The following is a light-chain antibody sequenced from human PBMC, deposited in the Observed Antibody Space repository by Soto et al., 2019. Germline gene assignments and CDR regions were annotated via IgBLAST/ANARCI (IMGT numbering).Light chain of an antibody. J-gene: IGLJ1*01. CDR1: KLGNKY. CDR3: HALYSNAYV. V-gene: IGLV3-1*01. Sequence: YDPTQPPSMSVSPGQTASIACSGDKLGNKYASWYKQKAGQSPVLAIYQNTKRPSGIPERFSGSNSGDTATLTISGTQAVDEAEYYCHALYSNAYVFGTGTKVTV. CDR2: QNT.